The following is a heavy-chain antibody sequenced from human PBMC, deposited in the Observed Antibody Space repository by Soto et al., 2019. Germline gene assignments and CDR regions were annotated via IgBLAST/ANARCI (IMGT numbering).Heavy chain of an antibody. CDR2: INHRGST. V-gene: IGHV4-34*02. CDR3: ARTDIVTTNWFDP. CDR1: GESFIGYY. Sequence: QVHLQQWGAGLLKPSETLSLTCAVYGESFIGYYWTWIRQPPGKGLEWIGEINHRGSTNYNPSLKSRVSISIDTSKNQFSLKLTSVIAADTSVYYCARTDIVTTNWFDPWGQGTLVTVSS. D-gene: IGHD5-12*01. J-gene: IGHJ5*02.